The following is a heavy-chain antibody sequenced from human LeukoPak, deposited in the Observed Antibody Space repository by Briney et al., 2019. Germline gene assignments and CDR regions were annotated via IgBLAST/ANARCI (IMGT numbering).Heavy chain of an antibody. CDR2: INPNSGGT. CDR3: ARDTSRISKLIQLWLIDY. Sequence: ASVKVSCKASGYTFTGYYMHWVRQAPGQGLEWMGWINPNSGGTNYAQKFQGRVTMTRDTSISTAYMELRSLRSDDTAVYYCARDTSRISKLIQLWLIDYWGQGTLVTVSS. J-gene: IGHJ4*02. CDR1: GYTFTGYY. D-gene: IGHD5-18*01. V-gene: IGHV1-2*02.